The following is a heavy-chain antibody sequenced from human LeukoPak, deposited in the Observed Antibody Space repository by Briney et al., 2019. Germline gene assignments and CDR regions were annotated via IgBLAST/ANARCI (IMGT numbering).Heavy chain of an antibody. D-gene: IGHD3-22*01. CDR2: INHSGST. CDR1: GGSFSGYY. CDR3: ARGRRTHPKRIVVGNNWFDP. Sequence: SETLSLTCAVYGGSFSGYYWSWIRQPPGKGLEWIGEINHSGSTNYNPSLKSRVTISVDTSKNQLSLKLSSVTAADTAVYYCARGRRTHPKRIVVGNNWFDPWGQGTLVTVSS. V-gene: IGHV4-34*01. J-gene: IGHJ5*02.